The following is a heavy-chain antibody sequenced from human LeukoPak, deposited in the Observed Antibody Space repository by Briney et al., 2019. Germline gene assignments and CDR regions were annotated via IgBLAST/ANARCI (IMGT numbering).Heavy chain of an antibody. Sequence: SETLSLTCAVYGGSFSGYYWSWIRQPPGKGLEWTGEINHSGSTNYNPSLKSRVTISVDTSKNQFSLKLSSVTAADTAVYYCARASNYDFWSGYQTLFDYWGQGTLVTVSS. D-gene: IGHD3-3*01. CDR2: INHSGST. CDR1: GGSFSGYY. J-gene: IGHJ4*02. V-gene: IGHV4-34*01. CDR3: ARASNYDFWSGYQTLFDY.